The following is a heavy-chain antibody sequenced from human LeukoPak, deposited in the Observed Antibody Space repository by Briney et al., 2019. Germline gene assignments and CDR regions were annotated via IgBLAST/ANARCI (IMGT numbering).Heavy chain of an antibody. CDR2: MYHSGST. V-gene: IGHV4-38-2*01. CDR1: GYSISSGYY. J-gene: IGHJ4*02. D-gene: IGHD4-11*01. CDR3: ARQSATVAYDY. Sequence: PSETLSLTCAVSGYSISSGYYWGWIRQPPGKGLEWIGSMYHSGSTYYNPSLKSRVTISVDTSKNQFSLKLSSVTAADTAVYYCARQSATVAYDYWGQGTLVTVSS.